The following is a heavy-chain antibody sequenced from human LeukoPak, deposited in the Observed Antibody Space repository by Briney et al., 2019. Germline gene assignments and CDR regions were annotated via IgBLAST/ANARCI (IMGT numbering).Heavy chain of an antibody. CDR3: ARAWQKAFDI. CDR1: GFTFSTYW. CDR2: LKPDGSEK. V-gene: IGHV3-7*04. J-gene: IGHJ3*02. Sequence: TGESLRLSCAASGFTFSTYWMNWVRRAPGKGLEWVASLKPDGSEKYYVDSVKGRFTMYRDNAKNLMYVQMNSLRAEDAAIYYCARAWQKAFDIWGQGTMVTVSS.